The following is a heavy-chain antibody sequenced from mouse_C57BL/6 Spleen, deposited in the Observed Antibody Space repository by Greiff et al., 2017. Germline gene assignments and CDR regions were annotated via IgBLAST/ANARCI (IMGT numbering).Heavy chain of an antibody. CDR3: TRRLPSSGY. D-gene: IGHD3-1*01. CDR1: GYTFTDYE. V-gene: IGHV1-15*01. Sequence: QVQLQQSGAELVRPGASVTLSCKASGYTFTDYEMHWVKQTPVHGLEWIGAIDPETGGTAYNQKFKGKAILTADKSSSTAYMALRSLTSEDAAVYYCTRRLPSSGYWGQGTTLTVSS. CDR2: IDPETGGT. J-gene: IGHJ2*01.